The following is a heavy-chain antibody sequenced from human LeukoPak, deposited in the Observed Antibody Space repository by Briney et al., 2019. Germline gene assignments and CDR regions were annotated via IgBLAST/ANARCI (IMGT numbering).Heavy chain of an antibody. CDR3: ARDGNPWNLDV. Sequence: PSETLSLTCTVSGGSISSYYWTWIRQPPGKALEWIGYIYYSGRTSYNPSLKSRVTMSVDTSKNQFSLKLSSVTAAGTAVYYCARDGNPWNLDVWGRGTLVTVSS. CDR1: GGSISSYY. D-gene: IGHD1-14*01. CDR2: IYYSGRT. J-gene: IGHJ2*01. V-gene: IGHV4-59*01.